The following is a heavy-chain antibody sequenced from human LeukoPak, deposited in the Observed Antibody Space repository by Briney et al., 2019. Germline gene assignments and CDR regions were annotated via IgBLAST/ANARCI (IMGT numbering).Heavy chain of an antibody. CDR1: GGSISSSSYY. J-gene: IGHJ5*02. CDR3: ARPWLAYYPLLFDP. CDR2: IYYSGST. D-gene: IGHD1-26*01. V-gene: IGHV4-39*01. Sequence: SETLSHTCTVSGGSISSSSYYWGWIRQPPGKGLEWIGSIYYSGSTYYNPSLKSRVTISVDTSKNQFSLKLSSVTAADTAVYYCARPWLAYYPLLFDPWGQGTLVTVSS.